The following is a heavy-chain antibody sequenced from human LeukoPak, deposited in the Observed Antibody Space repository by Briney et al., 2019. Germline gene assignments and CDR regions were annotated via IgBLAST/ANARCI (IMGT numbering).Heavy chain of an antibody. CDR3: ARSWTLSGYFDS. J-gene: IGHJ4*02. Sequence: SETLSLTCAVYGGSFSAYYWSWIRQPPGKGLEWIGEITGTGGTAYNPSLKGRVTVSIDTSKNQLSLKLNSVTAADTAVYYCARSWTLSGYFDSWGQGTLVTVSS. D-gene: IGHD2-15*01. CDR1: GGSFSAYY. CDR2: ITGTGGT. V-gene: IGHV4-34*01.